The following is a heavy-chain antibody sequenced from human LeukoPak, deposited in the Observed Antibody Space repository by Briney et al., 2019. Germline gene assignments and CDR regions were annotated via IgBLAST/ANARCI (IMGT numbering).Heavy chain of an antibody. V-gene: IGHV3-23*01. Sequence: PGGSLRLSCAASGFTFSSFAMTWVRQAPGKGLEWVSSITGSHCPTYNTDSVEGRFTISRDNSQNTLYLQMNSLRAEDTAVYYCTNDPNGEYVGAFAPWGQGTLVTASS. CDR1: GFTFSSFA. D-gene: IGHD4-17*01. CDR3: TNDPNGEYVGAFAP. CDR2: ITGSHCPT. J-gene: IGHJ5*02.